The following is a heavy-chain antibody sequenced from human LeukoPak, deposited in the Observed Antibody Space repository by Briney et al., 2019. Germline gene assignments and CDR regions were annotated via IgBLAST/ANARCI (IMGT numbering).Heavy chain of an antibody. Sequence: QPGRSLRLSCAASGFTFDDYAMHWVRQAPGKGLEWVSGISWNSGSIGYADSVKGRFTISRDSAKNSLYLQMNSLRAEDTALYYCAKDLGAAYYYGMDVWGQGTTVTVSS. CDR3: AKDLGAAYYYGMDV. V-gene: IGHV3-9*01. CDR1: GFTFDDYA. D-gene: IGHD2-15*01. CDR2: ISWNSGSI. J-gene: IGHJ6*02.